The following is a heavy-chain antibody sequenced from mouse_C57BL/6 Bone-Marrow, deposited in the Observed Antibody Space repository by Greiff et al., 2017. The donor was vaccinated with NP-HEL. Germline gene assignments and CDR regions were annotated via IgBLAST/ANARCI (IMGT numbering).Heavy chain of an antibody. CDR2: IDPSDSYT. V-gene: IGHV1-50*01. Sequence: QVQLQQPGAELVKPGASVKLSCKASGYTFTSYWMQWVKQRPGQGLEWIGEIDPSDSYTNYNQKFKGKATLTVDTSSSTAYVQLSSLTSEDSAVYSCAREGNYEGAMAYWGQGTSVTVSS. D-gene: IGHD2-1*01. CDR3: AREGNYEGAMAY. CDR1: GYTFTSYW. J-gene: IGHJ4*01.